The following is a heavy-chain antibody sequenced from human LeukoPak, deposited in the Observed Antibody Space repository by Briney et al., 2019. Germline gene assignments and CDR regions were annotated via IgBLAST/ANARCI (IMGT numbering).Heavy chain of an antibody. CDR3: ATAPAAADSC. CDR1: GFTFSGYW. CDR2: IKQDGGEK. J-gene: IGHJ4*02. V-gene: IGHV3-7*01. Sequence: GGSLTLSCAASGFTFSGYWMSWLRQAPGKGLEWVANIKQDGGEKYYVDSVKGRFTISRDNAKNSLYLQMNSLRAEDTAVYYCATAPAAADSCWGQGTLVAVSS. D-gene: IGHD6-13*01.